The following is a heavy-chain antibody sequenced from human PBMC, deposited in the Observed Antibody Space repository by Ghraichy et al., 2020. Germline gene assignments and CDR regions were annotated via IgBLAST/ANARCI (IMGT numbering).Heavy chain of an antibody. CDR1: GFTFSRFS. Sequence: GGSLRLSCAASGFTFSRFSMYWVRQAPGKGLEYVSALSSNGDSPYYADSVKGRFTISRDNSKDTLYLQMGSLRAEDMAVYYCARVGGTGYLDYWGQGTQVTVSS. D-gene: IGHD1-26*01. CDR2: LSSNGDSP. CDR3: ARVGGTGYLDY. V-gene: IGHV3-64*02. J-gene: IGHJ4*02.